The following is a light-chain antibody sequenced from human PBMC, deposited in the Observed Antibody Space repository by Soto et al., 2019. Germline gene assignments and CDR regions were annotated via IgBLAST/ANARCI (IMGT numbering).Light chain of an antibody. CDR1: QGISSY. Sequence: DIQMTQSPPTLSASVGDRVTITCRASQGISSYLAWYQQKPGKAPKLLISAASSLQSGVPSRFSGSGSGTDFTLSISSLQPEDFATYYCQQSYSTPPWTFGQGTKVDIK. CDR2: AAS. J-gene: IGKJ1*01. CDR3: QQSYSTPPWT. V-gene: IGKV1-39*01.